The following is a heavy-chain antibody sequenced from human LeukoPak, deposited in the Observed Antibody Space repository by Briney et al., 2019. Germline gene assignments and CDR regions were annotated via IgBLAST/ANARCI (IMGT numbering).Heavy chain of an antibody. CDR2: INPNSGGT. CDR1: GYTFTGYY. Sequence: ASVKVSCKASGYTFTGYYMHWVRQAPGQGLEWIGWINPNSGGTNYAQKFQGRVTMTRDTSISTAYMELSRLRSDDTAVYYCARGIASTSCYGPSCNWFDPWGQGTLVTVSS. D-gene: IGHD2-2*01. V-gene: IGHV1-2*02. J-gene: IGHJ5*02. CDR3: ARGIASTSCYGPSCNWFDP.